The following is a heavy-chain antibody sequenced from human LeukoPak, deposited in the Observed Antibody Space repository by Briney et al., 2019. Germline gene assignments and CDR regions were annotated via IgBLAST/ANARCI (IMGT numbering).Heavy chain of an antibody. CDR2: IIPIFGTA. CDR1: GGTFSSYA. J-gene: IGHJ4*02. D-gene: IGHD4-17*01. V-gene: IGHV1-69*01. CDR3: ATGDYDLWETGGFDY. Sequence: GSSVKVSCKASGGTFSSYAISWVRQAPGQGLEWMGGIIPIFGTANYAQKFQGRVTITADGSTSTAYMELSSLRSEDTAVYYCATGDYDLWETGGFDYWGQGTLVTVSS.